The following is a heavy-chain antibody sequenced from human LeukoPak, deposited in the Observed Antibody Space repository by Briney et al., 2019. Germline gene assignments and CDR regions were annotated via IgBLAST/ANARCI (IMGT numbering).Heavy chain of an antibody. CDR1: GGSISSGSYY. CDR3: ARGDGYGQRYYFDY. J-gene: IGHJ4*02. V-gene: IGHV4-61*10. D-gene: IGHD5-24*01. CDR2: IYYSGST. Sequence: SETLSLTCTVSGGSISSGSYYWSWIRQPAGKGLEWIGYIYYSGSTNCNPSLKSRVTISVDTSKNQFSLKLSSVTAADTAVYYCARGDGYGQRYYFDYWGQGTLVTVSS.